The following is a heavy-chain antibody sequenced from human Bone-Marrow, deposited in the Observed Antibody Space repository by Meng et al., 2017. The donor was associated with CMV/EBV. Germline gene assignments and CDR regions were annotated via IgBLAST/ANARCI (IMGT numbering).Heavy chain of an antibody. CDR1: GGTFGSYA. D-gene: IGHD2-2*01. CDR2: IIPILGIA. V-gene: IGHV1-69*10. Sequence: SVKVSCKASGGTFGSYAISWVRQAPGQGLEWMGGIIPILGIANYAQKFQGRVTITADKSTSTAYMELSSLKSEDTAVYFCARESDLAPAAFQYWGPGTMVTVSS. CDR3: ARESDLAPAAFQY. J-gene: IGHJ4*01.